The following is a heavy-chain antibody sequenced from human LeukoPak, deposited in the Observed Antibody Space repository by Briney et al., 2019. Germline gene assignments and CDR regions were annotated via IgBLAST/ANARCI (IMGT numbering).Heavy chain of an antibody. J-gene: IGHJ4*02. D-gene: IGHD6-19*01. Sequence: GGSLRLSCAASGFIFRSFEMYWVRQAPGKGLEWVAYISCGASTIYYADSVKGRFTISIDDAKNSLFLQMNSLRAEDTAIYYCSLLAVASDFDYWDQGTLVTVSS. V-gene: IGHV3-48*03. CDR3: SLLAVASDFDY. CDR2: ISCGASTI. CDR1: GFIFRSFE.